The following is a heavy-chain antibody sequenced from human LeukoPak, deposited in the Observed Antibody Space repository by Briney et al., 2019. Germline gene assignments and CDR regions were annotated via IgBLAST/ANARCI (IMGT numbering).Heavy chain of an antibody. D-gene: IGHD3-22*01. J-gene: IGHJ5*02. CDR3: GKGLYYKDRSGYPA. V-gene: IGHV3-30*02. Sequence: PGGSLRLSCAASGFTFTNYGMHWVRQAPGKGLEWVAFIGYDGSNKYYADSVKGRFTVSRDKSKNTLYLKMNSLRTEETAVYYCGKGLYYKDRSGYPAWGQGNLVTISS. CDR1: GFTFTNYG. CDR2: IGYDGSNK.